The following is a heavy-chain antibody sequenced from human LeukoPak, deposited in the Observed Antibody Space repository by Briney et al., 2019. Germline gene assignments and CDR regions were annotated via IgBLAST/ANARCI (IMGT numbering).Heavy chain of an antibody. D-gene: IGHD1-1*01. J-gene: IGHJ4*02. CDR1: GGSISSSSYY. CDR2: IYTSGST. V-gene: IGHV4-39*07. CDR3: ARDRGTWSDDGFDY. Sequence: SETLSLTCTVSGGSISSSSYYWGWIRQPPGKGLECIGRIYTSGSTNYNPSLKSRVTMSVDTSKNQFSLKLSSVTAADTAVYYCARDRGTWSDDGFDYWGQGTLVTVSS.